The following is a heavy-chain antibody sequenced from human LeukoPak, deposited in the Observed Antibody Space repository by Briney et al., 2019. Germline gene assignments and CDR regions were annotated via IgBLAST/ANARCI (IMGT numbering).Heavy chain of an antibody. CDR3: ARVGYYESSGYYEY. D-gene: IGHD3-22*01. CDR2: INPNSGGT. J-gene: IGHJ4*02. V-gene: IGHV1-2*06. CDR1: GYTLTDYY. Sequence: VASVKVSCKASGYTLTDYYMHWVRQAPGQGLEWMGRINPNSGGTNYAQKFQGRVTMTGDTSISTVYMELSRLRSDDTAVYYCARVGYYESSGYYEYWGQGTLVTVSS.